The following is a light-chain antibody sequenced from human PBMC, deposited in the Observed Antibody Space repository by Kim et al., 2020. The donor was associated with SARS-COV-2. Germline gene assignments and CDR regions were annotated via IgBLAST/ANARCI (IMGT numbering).Light chain of an antibody. J-gene: IGLJ2*01. CDR1: DSDVGGYNY. Sequence: SVTSSCTGTDSDVGGYNYVSWYQQHPGKAPQLMIIDVSKRPSGVSNRFSGSKSGNTASLTISGLQAEDEADYYCSSYASSTTLLFGGGTQLTVL. CDR2: DVS. CDR3: SSYASSTTLL. V-gene: IGLV2-14*04.